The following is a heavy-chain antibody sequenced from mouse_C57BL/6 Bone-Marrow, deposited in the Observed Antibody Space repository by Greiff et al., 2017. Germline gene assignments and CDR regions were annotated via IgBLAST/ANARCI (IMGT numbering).Heavy chain of an antibody. CDR3: ARVHYGSMDY. J-gene: IGHJ4*01. CDR1: GFTFSSYA. Sequence: EVQVVESGGGLVKPGGSLTLSCAASGFTFSSYAMSWVRQTPEKRLEWVATISDGGSYTCYTDNVKGRFTISRDNAKNTLYLQLSHLKSEDTAMYYCARVHYGSMDYWGQGTSVTVSS. V-gene: IGHV5-4*01. D-gene: IGHD1-1*01. CDR2: ISDGGSYT.